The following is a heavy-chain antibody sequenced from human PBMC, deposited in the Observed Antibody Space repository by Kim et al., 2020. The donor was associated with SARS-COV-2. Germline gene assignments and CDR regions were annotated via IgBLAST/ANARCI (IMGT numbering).Heavy chain of an antibody. CDR2: IWYDGSKY. D-gene: IGHD2-8*01. V-gene: IGHV3-33*01. CDR1: GFTFSSYC. CDR3: ARAAGLVLTGWFDP. J-gene: IGHJ5*02. Sequence: GGSLRLSCAASGFTFSSYCMNWVRQAPGKGLEWVAVIWYDGSKYYYADSLKGRIIISRDNYKNTLYLQMNSLGAEDTAVYYCARAAGLVLTGWFDPWGQGTPVTV.